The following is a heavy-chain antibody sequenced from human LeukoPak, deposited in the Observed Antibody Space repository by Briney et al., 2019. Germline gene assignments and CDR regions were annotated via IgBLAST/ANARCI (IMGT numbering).Heavy chain of an antibody. Sequence: GGSLRLSCAASGFTFTSYGMHWVRQAPGKGLEWVAFIRYDGSNKYYTDSVKGRFTISRDNSKNTLYLLMNSLRAEDTAVYYCAKGVVPAAIPFDYWGQGTLVTVSS. CDR1: GFTFTSYG. V-gene: IGHV3-30*02. J-gene: IGHJ4*02. CDR2: IRYDGSNK. D-gene: IGHD2-2*01. CDR3: AKGVVPAAIPFDY.